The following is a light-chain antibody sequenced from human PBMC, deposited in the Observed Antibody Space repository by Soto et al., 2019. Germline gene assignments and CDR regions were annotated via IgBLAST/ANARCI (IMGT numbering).Light chain of an antibody. CDR2: TNN. V-gene: IGLV1-44*01. CDR3: AAWDASLKGVV. J-gene: IGLJ2*01. CDR1: NSNIGSNV. Sequence: QSVLTQPPSASGTPGQRVTISCSGSNSNIGSNVVNWYQHLPGTAPTLLIYTNNQRPSGAPDRFAGSKSGTSASLAISGLQSDDEADYYCAAWDASLKGVVFGGGTKLTVL.